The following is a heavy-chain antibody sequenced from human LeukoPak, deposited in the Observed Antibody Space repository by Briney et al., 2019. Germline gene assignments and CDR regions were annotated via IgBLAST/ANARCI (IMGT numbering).Heavy chain of an antibody. CDR3: ARDLGQGVEAFDI. V-gene: IGHV4-59*12. Sequence: SETLSLTCTVSGGSIRSYYWSWIRQPPGKGLEWIGYIYYSGSTNYNPSLKSRVTISVDTSKNQFSLKLSSVTAADTAVYYCARDLGQGVEAFDIWGQGTMVTVSS. CDR1: GGSIRSYY. CDR2: IYYSGST. D-gene: IGHD2-8*01. J-gene: IGHJ3*02.